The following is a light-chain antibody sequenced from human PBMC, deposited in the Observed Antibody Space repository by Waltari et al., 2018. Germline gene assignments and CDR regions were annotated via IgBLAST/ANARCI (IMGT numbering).Light chain of an antibody. CDR2: EVS. V-gene: IGLV2-23*02. CDR3: CAIAGSSMSMV. J-gene: IGLJ2*01. CDR1: SRDVGRYNL. Sequence: QSALTQPASVSGSPGQSLPVSCTGASRDVGRYNLVSWYQQHPGKAPKLIISEVSERPAGVSDRISGSKSDNTGFLTSYGLQAEDEGDYDCCAIAGSSMSMVFGGGTKRTVL.